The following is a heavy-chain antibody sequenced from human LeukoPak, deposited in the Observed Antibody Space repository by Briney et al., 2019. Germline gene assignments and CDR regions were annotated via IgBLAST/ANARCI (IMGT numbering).Heavy chain of an antibody. V-gene: IGHV3-21*01. Sequence: PGGSLRLSCVASGFKFSDYGMHWVRQAPGKGLEWVSSISTSSTYIYYADSVKGRFTISRDNAKNSLYLQMNSLRAEDTAVYYCARPTYYDSSGYYHWGQGTLVTVSS. D-gene: IGHD3-22*01. CDR3: ARPTYYDSSGYYH. CDR1: GFKFSDYG. CDR2: ISTSSTYI. J-gene: IGHJ5*02.